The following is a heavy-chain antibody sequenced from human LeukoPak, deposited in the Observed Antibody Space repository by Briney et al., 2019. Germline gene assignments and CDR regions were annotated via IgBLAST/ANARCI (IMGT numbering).Heavy chain of an antibody. CDR1: GGSISSYY. Sequence: PSETLSLTCTVSGGSISSYYWSWIRQPPGKGLEWIGYISHSGRTNYNPSLKSRVTISVDTSKNQFSLRLSSVTAADTAVYYCARKTGDLYYFDYWGQGTLVTVSS. V-gene: IGHV4-59*01. D-gene: IGHD7-27*01. CDR3: ARKTGDLYYFDY. CDR2: ISHSGRT. J-gene: IGHJ4*02.